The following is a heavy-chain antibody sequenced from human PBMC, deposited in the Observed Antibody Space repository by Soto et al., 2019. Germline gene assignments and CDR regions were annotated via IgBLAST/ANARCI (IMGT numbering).Heavy chain of an antibody. D-gene: IGHD2-2*01. V-gene: IGHV3-30*02. CDR3: AKASRRYCSSTSCYFGFDY. J-gene: IGHJ4*02. CDR1: GFNFSSYG. CDR2: IWNDGSNE. Sequence: GGSLRLSCEASGFNFSSYGIHWVRQAPGKGLEWVAIIWNDGSNEYYADSVKGRFTISRDNSKNTLYLQMNSLRAEDTAVYYCAKASRRYCSSTSCYFGFDYWGQGTLVTVSS.